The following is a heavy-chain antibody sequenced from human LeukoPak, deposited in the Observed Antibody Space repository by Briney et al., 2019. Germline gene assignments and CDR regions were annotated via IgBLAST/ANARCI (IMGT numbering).Heavy chain of an antibody. J-gene: IGHJ3*02. V-gene: IGHV1-24*01. CDR1: GYTLTELA. CDR3: ATEKHVDIVPTGEAFDI. D-gene: IGHD5-12*01. Sequence: ASVKVSCKVSGYTLTELAMHWVRRAPGTGLEWRGGFDHEDGETVYAQKFHGRVTISQDTPTHTAFMELSSLSSEDTAVYYCATEKHVDIVPTGEAFDIWGQGTMVTVSS. CDR2: FDHEDGET.